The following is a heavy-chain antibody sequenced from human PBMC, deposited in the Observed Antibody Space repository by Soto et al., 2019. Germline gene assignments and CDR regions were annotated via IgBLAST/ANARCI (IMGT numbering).Heavy chain of an antibody. D-gene: IGHD5-18*01. Sequence: QVQLVESGGGVVQPGRSLRLSCAASGFTFSSYAMHWVRQAPGKGLEWVAVISYDGSNKYYADSVKGRFTISRDNSKNTLYLQMNSLRAEDTAVYYCARDLGMGYSHTYDYWGQGTLVTVSS. V-gene: IGHV3-30-3*01. CDR1: GFTFSSYA. CDR2: ISYDGSNK. CDR3: ARDLGMGYSHTYDY. J-gene: IGHJ4*02.